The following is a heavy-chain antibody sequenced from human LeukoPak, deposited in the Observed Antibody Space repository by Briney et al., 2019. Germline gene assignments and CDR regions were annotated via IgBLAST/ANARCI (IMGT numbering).Heavy chain of an antibody. V-gene: IGHV4-39*01. CDR1: GGSVSSSNHY. D-gene: IGHD2-15*01. CDR2: IYYSGST. CDR3: ARRDCSGGSCYFQP. Sequence: SETLSLTCTVSGGSVSSSNHYWNWIRQPPGTGLEWIGSIYYSGSTNYNPSLQSRVTISVDTSKNQFSLRLSSVTAADTAMYYCARRDCSGGSCYFQPWGQGTLVTVSS. J-gene: IGHJ1*01.